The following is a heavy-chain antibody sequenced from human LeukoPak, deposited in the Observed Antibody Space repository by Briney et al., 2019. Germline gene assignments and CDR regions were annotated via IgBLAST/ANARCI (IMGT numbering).Heavy chain of an antibody. V-gene: IGHV3-74*01. CDR1: GFTFSTYW. J-gene: IGHJ3*02. Sequence: GGSLRLSCVASGFTFSTYWMYWVRQAPGKGLVWVSRIKGDGSKTNYADSVKGRFTVSRVNAKNTLYLQMNSLRAEDTAVYYCARPTGVYDAFDIWGQGTTVIVSS. CDR2: IKGDGSKT. D-gene: IGHD6-6*01. CDR3: ARPTGVYDAFDI.